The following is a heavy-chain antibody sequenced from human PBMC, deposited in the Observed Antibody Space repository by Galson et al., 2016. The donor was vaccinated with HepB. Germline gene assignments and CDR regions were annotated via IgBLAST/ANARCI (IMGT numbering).Heavy chain of an antibody. CDR2: VSNIGTT. Sequence: LTCTVSGGSITSHYWNWLRQPPGKGLEWIAFVSNIGTTKYNSSLESRVTISLDTSKNQFSLRLSSVTAADTAVYFCARALTIVGPWDPWGPGTLGSVSS. CDR3: ARALTIVGPWDP. J-gene: IGHJ5*02. CDR1: GGSITSHY. V-gene: IGHV4-59*11. D-gene: IGHD1-26*01.